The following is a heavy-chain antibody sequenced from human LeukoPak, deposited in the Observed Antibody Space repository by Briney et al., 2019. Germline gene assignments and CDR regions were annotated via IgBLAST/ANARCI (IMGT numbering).Heavy chain of an antibody. CDR1: GFTFSDYY. J-gene: IGHJ4*02. V-gene: IGHV3-11*06. CDR3: ARGRPYYDSSGYYPWY. D-gene: IGHD3-22*01. CDR2: ISSSSSYT. Sequence: KSGGSLRLSCAASGFTFSDYYMSWIRQAPGKGLEWVSYISSSSSYTNYADSVKGRFTISRDNAKNSLYLQMNSLRAEDTAVYYCARGRPYYDSSGYYPWYWGQGTLVTVSS.